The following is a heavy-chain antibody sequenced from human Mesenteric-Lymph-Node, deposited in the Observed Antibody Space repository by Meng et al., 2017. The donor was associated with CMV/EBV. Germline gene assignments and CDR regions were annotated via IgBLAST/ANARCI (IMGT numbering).Heavy chain of an antibody. J-gene: IGHJ5*02. CDR1: GGSISSSSYY. CDR2: IYYSGTT. D-gene: IGHD2-15*01. Sequence: SETLSLTCTVSGGSISSSSYYWGWIRQPPGKGLEWIGSIYYSGTTYYNPSLKSRVTISIDTSKNQFSLKLSSVTAADTAVYYCARVVVVPTEFYRDNQFDPWGQGTLVTVSS. V-gene: IGHV4-39*07. CDR3: ARVVVVPTEFYRDNQFDP.